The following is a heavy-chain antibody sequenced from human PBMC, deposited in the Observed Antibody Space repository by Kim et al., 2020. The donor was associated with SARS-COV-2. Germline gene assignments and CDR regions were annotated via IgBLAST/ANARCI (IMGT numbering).Heavy chain of an antibody. J-gene: IGHJ4*02. CDR2: IYYSGST. CDR3: ARDLWRYCSGGSCYSFDY. Sequence: SETLSLTCTVSGGSISSSSYYWGWIRQPPGKGLVWIGSIYYSGSTYYNPSLKCRVTISVDTSKNQSSLKLSSVTAADTAVYYCARDLWRYCSGGSCYSFDYWGQGTLVTVSS. CDR1: GGSISSSSYY. D-gene: IGHD2-15*01. V-gene: IGHV4-39*07.